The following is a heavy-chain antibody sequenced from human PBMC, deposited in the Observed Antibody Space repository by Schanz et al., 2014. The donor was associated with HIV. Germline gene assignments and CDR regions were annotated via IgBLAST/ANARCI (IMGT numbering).Heavy chain of an antibody. J-gene: IGHJ2*01. CDR2: IWYDGNKK. Sequence: QLQLVESGGGAIQPGRSLRLSCAASRFNFTTYGMHWVRQAPGKGLEWLAVIWYDGNKKYYTQSVKGRFTISRDNSKNTLYLQMNSLRAEDTAVYYCALSRPSGYGGSWYFDLWGRGTLVAVSS. V-gene: IGHV3-33*01. CDR3: ALSRPSGYGGSWYFDL. D-gene: IGHD2-15*01. CDR1: RFNFTTYG.